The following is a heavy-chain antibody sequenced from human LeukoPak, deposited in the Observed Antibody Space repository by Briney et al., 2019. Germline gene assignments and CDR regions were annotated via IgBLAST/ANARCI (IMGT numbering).Heavy chain of an antibody. D-gene: IGHD1-26*01. J-gene: IGHJ3*02. CDR3: AKSRWETYAVRAFDI. V-gene: IGHV3-23*01. CDR1: GFTFSSYT. Sequence: PGGSLRLSCAASGFTFSSYTMNWVRQAPGKGLEWVSAISGSGVGTYYADSVKGRFTISRDNSKNALYLQMNSLRAEDTAVYYCAKSRWETYAVRAFDIWGQGTMVTVSS. CDR2: ISGSGVGT.